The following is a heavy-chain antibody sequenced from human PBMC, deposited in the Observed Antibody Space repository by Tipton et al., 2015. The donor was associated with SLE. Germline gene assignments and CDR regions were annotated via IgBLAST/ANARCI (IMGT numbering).Heavy chain of an antibody. Sequence: GLVKPSQTLSLTCAISGDSVSTNSAAWTWIRQSPSRGLEWLGRTYYRSKWYSDYAVSVKSRITINPDTSKNQFSLQLNSVTAADTAVYYCAGGRVSSTYYRHVNLDFWGQGTLVTVSS. J-gene: IGHJ4*02. V-gene: IGHV6-1*01. D-gene: IGHD3-22*01. CDR2: TYYRSKWYS. CDR3: AGGRVSSTYYRHVNLDF. CDR1: GDSVSTNSAA.